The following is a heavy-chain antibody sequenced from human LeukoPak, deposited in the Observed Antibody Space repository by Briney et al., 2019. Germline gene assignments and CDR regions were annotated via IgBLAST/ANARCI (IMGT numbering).Heavy chain of an antibody. V-gene: IGHV3-30-3*01. Sequence: PGGSLRLSCAASGFSFSDYAVHWVRQPPGKGLEWVAIISYDGSNKLYADSVKGRFTISRDNSKKTLYLQMNSLRAEDTAVYYCARDLRWLQCFDYWGQGTLVTVSS. J-gene: IGHJ4*02. CDR3: ARDLRWLQCFDY. D-gene: IGHD5-24*01. CDR1: GFSFSDYA. CDR2: ISYDGSNK.